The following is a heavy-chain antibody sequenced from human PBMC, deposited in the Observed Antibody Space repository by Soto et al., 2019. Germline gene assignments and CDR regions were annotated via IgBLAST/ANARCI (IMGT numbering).Heavy chain of an antibody. V-gene: IGHV3-33*01. CDR2: IWYDGSNK. D-gene: IGHD2-8*01. CDR1: GFTFSSYG. CDR3: ARDGYCTNGVCPDY. J-gene: IGHJ4*02. Sequence: GGSLRLSCAASGFTFSSYGMHWVRQAPGKGLEWVAVIWYDGSNKYYADSVKGRFTISRGNSKNTLYLQMNSLRAEDTAVYYCARDGYCTNGVCPDYWGQGTLVTVS.